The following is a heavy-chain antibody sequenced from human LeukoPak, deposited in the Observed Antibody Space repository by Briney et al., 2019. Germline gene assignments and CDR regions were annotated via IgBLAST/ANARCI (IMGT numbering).Heavy chain of an antibody. Sequence: ASVKVSCKASGYTFTSYDINRVRQATGQGLEWMGWMNPNSGNTGYAQKFQGRVTMTRNTSISTAYMELSGLRSEDTAVYYCAIRLLWFGEGPRYDYWGQGTLVTVSS. J-gene: IGHJ4*02. D-gene: IGHD3-10*01. CDR2: MNPNSGNT. CDR3: AIRLLWFGEGPRYDY. V-gene: IGHV1-8*01. CDR1: GYTFTSYD.